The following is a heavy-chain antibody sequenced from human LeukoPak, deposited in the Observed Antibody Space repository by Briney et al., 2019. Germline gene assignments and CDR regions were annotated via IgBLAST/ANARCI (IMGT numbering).Heavy chain of an antibody. CDR3: ARDLMGWDLHYFDY. Sequence: SETLSLTCAVYGDSFSGHYWTWIRQPPGKGLEWIGEIILGGSINRNPSLKSRVTISVDTSKNQFSLNLNSVTAADTAVYYCARDLMGWDLHYFDYWGQGTLVTVSS. V-gene: IGHV4-34*12. CDR2: IILGGSI. CDR1: GDSFSGHY. D-gene: IGHD1-26*01. J-gene: IGHJ4*02.